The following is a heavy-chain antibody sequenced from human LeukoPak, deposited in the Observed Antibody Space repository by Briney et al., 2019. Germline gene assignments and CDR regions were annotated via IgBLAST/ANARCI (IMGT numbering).Heavy chain of an antibody. CDR2: IKPDGSEK. Sequence: GGSLRLSCAASGFIFSNYWMSWVRQGPGKGLEWVANIKPDGSEKYYVDSVKGRFTISRDNAKNSLDLHMNSLRAEDTAVYYCARDDYGAGDWGQGTPVTVSS. CDR3: ARDDYGAGD. D-gene: IGHD4-17*01. CDR1: GFIFSNYW. V-gene: IGHV3-7*01. J-gene: IGHJ4*02.